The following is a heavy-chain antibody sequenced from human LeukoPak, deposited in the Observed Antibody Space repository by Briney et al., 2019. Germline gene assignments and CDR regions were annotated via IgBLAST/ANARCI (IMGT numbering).Heavy chain of an antibody. D-gene: IGHD6-6*01. CDR2: VNPNSGGT. CDR3: ARVYVKAARFIDY. Sequence: ASVKVSCKASGYTFTGYYMHWVRQAPGQGLEWMGWVNPNSGGTNYAQKFQGRVTMTRDTSISTAYMELSRLRSDDTAVYYCARVYVKAARFIDYWGQGTLVTVSS. J-gene: IGHJ4*02. V-gene: IGHV1-2*02. CDR1: GYTFTGYY.